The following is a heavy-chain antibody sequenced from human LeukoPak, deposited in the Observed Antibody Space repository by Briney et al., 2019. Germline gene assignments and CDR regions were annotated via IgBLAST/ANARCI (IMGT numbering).Heavy chain of an antibody. V-gene: IGHV4-30-4*01. CDR2: IYYSGST. CDR3: ARGGNWNYGFNY. J-gene: IGHJ4*02. CDR1: GGSINSDDYY. Sequence: SQTLSLTCTVSGGSINSDDYYWSWVRQPPGKGLEWIGYIYYSGSTYYNSSLKSRVTISVDTSKNQFSLKLSSVTAADTAVYYCARGGNWNYGFNYWGQGTLVTVSS. D-gene: IGHD1-7*01.